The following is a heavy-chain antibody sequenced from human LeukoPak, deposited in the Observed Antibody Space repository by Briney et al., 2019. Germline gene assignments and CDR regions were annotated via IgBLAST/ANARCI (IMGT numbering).Heavy chain of an antibody. V-gene: IGHV4-30-2*01. Sequence: SETLSLTCAVSGGSISSGGYSWSWIRQPPGKGLEWIGYIYHSGSTYYNPSLKSRATISADRSKYQFSLKLSSVTAADTAVYYCARVGYCSGGSCSAWFDPWGQGTLVTVSS. CDR2: IYHSGST. D-gene: IGHD2-15*01. CDR3: ARVGYCSGGSCSAWFDP. CDR1: GGSISSGGYS. J-gene: IGHJ5*02.